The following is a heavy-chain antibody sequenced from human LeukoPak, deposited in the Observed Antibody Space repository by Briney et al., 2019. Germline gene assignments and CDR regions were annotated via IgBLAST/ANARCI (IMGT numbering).Heavy chain of an antibody. V-gene: IGHV4-34*01. D-gene: IGHD3-22*01. Sequence: PSETLSLTCAVYGGSFSGYYWSWIRQPPGKGLEWIGEINHSGSTNYNPSLKSRVTISVDTSKNQFSLKLSSVTAADTAVYYCARAVVLYYDGSGYSTRFDYWGQGTLVTVSS. CDR3: ARAVVLYYDGSGYSTRFDY. CDR2: INHSGST. CDR1: GGSFSGYY. J-gene: IGHJ4*02.